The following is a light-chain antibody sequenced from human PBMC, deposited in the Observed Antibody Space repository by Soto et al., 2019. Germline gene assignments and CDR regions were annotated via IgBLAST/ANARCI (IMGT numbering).Light chain of an antibody. CDR3: EQRSNWPLS. V-gene: IGKV3-11*01. Sequence: EIVLTQSPATLSLSPGERATLSCRASQSVSSYLAWYQQKPCQAPRLLIYDASNRATGIPARFSGSGSGTDFTFTISSLEPEDFAVYYCEQRSNWPLSFGGGTNVEIK. CDR2: DAS. J-gene: IGKJ4*01. CDR1: QSVSSY.